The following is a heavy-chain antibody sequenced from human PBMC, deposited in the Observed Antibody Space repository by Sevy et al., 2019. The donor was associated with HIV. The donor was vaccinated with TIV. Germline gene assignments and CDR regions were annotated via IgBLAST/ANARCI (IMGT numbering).Heavy chain of an antibody. CDR3: ARPRTGFYYGPHDAFDF. Sequence: ASVKVSCKASGYIFDDYYMHWVRQAPGQGLEWMGRINPNNGDTVAIQRFRGRVTMTWDASINTAYMELNSLTSDDTAVYYCARPRTGFYYGPHDAFDFWGQGTTVTVSS. V-gene: IGHV1-2*06. CDR1: GYIFDDYY. D-gene: IGHD3-22*01. J-gene: IGHJ3*01. CDR2: INPNNGDT.